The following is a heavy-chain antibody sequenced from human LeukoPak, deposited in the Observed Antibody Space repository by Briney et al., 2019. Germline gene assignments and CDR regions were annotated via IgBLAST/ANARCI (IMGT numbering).Heavy chain of an antibody. CDR1: GFTFSSYI. Sequence: PGGSLRLSCAASGFTFSSYIMNWVRQAPGKGLEWVSSISTSSSYIYYADSVKGRFTISRDNAKNSLYLQMNSLRAEDTAVYYCARDGPFGVVRGYFDYWSQGTLVTVSS. J-gene: IGHJ4*02. D-gene: IGHD3-3*01. CDR3: ARDGPFGVVRGYFDY. CDR2: ISTSSSYI. V-gene: IGHV3-21*01.